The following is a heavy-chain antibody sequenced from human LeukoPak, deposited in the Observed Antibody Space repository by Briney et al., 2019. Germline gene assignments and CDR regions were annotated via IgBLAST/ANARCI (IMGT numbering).Heavy chain of an antibody. Sequence: GGSLRLSCAASGFTFSSYAMSWVRQAPGKGLEWVSAIGGSGGSTYYADSVKGRFTISRDNPKNTLYLQMNSLRAEDTAVYYCAKDPDILTGYYYYYGMDVWGQGTTVTVSS. CDR2: IGGSGGST. CDR3: AKDPDILTGYYYYYGMDV. D-gene: IGHD3-9*01. J-gene: IGHJ6*02. CDR1: GFTFSSYA. V-gene: IGHV3-23*01.